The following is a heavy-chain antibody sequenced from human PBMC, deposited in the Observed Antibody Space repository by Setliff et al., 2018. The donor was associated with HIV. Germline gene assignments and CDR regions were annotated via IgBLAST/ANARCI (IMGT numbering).Heavy chain of an antibody. CDR1: GGSFSVYY. Sequence: SETLSLTCAVYGGSFSVYYWSWIRQPPQKRLEWIGEINHGGDANYNPSLKSRVTISVDTSKNQFSLNLNSVTAADTAVYYCVRGPHTSSWYGGYAFDIWGQGTMVTVSS. CDR2: INHGGDA. V-gene: IGHV4-34*01. CDR3: VRGPHTSSWYGGYAFDI. J-gene: IGHJ3*02. D-gene: IGHD6-13*01.